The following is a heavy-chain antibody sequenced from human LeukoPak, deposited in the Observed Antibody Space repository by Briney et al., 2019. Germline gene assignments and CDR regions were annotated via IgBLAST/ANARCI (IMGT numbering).Heavy chain of an antibody. V-gene: IGHV4-4*02. CDR2: IYHSGST. CDR3: ARETRITMIVVVPPYLYFDL. Sequence: SETLSLTCAVSGGSISSSNWWSWVRQPPGKGLEWIGVIYHSGSTNYNPSLKSRVTISVDKSKNQFSLKLSSVTAADTAVYYCARETRITMIVVVPPYLYFDLWGRGTLVTVSS. D-gene: IGHD3-22*01. J-gene: IGHJ2*01. CDR1: GGSISSSNW.